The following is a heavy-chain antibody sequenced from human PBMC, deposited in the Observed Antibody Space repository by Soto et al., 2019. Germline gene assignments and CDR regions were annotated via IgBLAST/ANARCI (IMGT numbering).Heavy chain of an antibody. Sequence: EVQLVESGGGLVQPGGSLRLSCAASGFTVSSNYMSWVRQAPGKGLEWVSVIYSGGSTYYADSVKGRFTISRDNSKNTLYLQMNRLRAEDTAVYYCATLNPRGEYFQHWGQGTLVTVSS. CDR2: IYSGGST. V-gene: IGHV3-66*01. CDR1: GFTVSSNY. CDR3: ATLNPRGEYFQH. J-gene: IGHJ1*01. D-gene: IGHD3-10*01.